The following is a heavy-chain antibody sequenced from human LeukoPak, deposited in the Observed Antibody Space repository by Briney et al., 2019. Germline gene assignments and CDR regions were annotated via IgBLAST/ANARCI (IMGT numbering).Heavy chain of an antibody. Sequence: GGSLRLSCGASGFTFSSYGMHWVRQAPGKGLEWVAFIRYDGSNKYYADSVKGRFTISRDNSKNTLYLQMNSLRAEDTAVYYCAKDLDWIVVVPAAPRGHDAFDIWGQGTMVTVSS. CDR3: AKDLDWIVVVPAAPRGHDAFDI. D-gene: IGHD2-2*01. CDR1: GFTFSSYG. V-gene: IGHV3-30*02. J-gene: IGHJ3*02. CDR2: IRYDGSNK.